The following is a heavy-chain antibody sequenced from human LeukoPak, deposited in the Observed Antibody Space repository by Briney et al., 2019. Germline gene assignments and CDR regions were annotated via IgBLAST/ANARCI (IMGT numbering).Heavy chain of an antibody. D-gene: IGHD2-21*02. CDR1: GGSITTYY. Sequence: PSETLSLTCAVSGGSITTYYWNWIRQPPGQALEWIGYIYYTGNTKYNPSLESRVTMSIDTSKNEFSLKIYSVNAADTAVYFCASGSVVTALDQWGQGTLVTVSS. CDR3: ASGSVVTALDQ. CDR2: IYYTGNT. J-gene: IGHJ4*02. V-gene: IGHV4-59*01.